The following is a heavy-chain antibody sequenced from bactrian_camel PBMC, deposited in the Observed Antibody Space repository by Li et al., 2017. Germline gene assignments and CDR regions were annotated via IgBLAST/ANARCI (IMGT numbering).Heavy chain of an antibody. Sequence: VQLVESGGGLVQPGGSLRLSCAASGFTFSTYYMSWVRQAPGKGLEWVSTILTVAGASRTYYTDSVKGRFTISKDNPENTLYLQKNSLKPKDAAVYYCATATRGAWYGYNYWGQGTQVTVS. D-gene: IGHD6*01. J-gene: IGHJ4*01. V-gene: IGHV3-2*01. CDR3: ATATRGAWYGYNY. CDR2: ILTVAGASRT. CDR1: GFTFSTYY.